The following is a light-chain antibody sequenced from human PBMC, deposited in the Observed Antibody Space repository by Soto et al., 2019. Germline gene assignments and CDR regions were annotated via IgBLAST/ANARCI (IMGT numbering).Light chain of an antibody. CDR2: EVS. J-gene: IGLJ3*02. V-gene: IGLV2-8*01. Sequence: QSALTQPPSASGSPGQSVTISCTGPSSDVGSFNYVSWYQLHAGKAPKLMIFEVSKRPSGVPDRFSGSKSGNTASLTVSGLQPEDEADYYCSSYAGSNNWVFGGGTKLTVL. CDR3: SSYAGSNNWV. CDR1: SSDVGSFNY.